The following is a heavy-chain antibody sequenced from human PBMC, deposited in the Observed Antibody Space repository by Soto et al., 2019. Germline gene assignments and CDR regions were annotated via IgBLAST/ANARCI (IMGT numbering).Heavy chain of an antibody. Sequence: QVQLQESGPGLVKPSETLSLTCSVSGGSISSDYWSWIRQPPGKGLEWIGYIYYTGSTNYNPSLKSRVTISVDTSKNQFSLNLRSVTAADTAVYYCARALRGVVVVAARGMDVWGQGTTVTVSS. V-gene: IGHV4-59*01. CDR3: ARALRGVVVVAARGMDV. D-gene: IGHD2-15*01. CDR2: IYYTGST. CDR1: GGSISSDY. J-gene: IGHJ6*02.